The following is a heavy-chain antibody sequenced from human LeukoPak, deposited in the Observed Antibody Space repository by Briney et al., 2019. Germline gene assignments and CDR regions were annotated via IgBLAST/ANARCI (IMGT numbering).Heavy chain of an antibody. J-gene: IGHJ6*03. Sequence: PGGSLRLSCEASGFMFSRYVMHWVRQAPGKGLEGVALITKDGSDKYYVESVKGRFTISRDTSKNTLFLQMNSLRGEDSGVYFCARQGGSLNYHYNYLDVWGNGTTVTVSS. CDR3: ARQGGSLNYHYNYLDV. V-gene: IGHV3-30*01. CDR2: ITKDGSDK. CDR1: GFMFSRYV. D-gene: IGHD6-25*01.